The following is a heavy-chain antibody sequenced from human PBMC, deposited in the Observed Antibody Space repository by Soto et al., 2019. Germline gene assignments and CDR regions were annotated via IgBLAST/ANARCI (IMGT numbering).Heavy chain of an antibody. CDR1: GFTFSSYA. D-gene: IGHD3-22*01. J-gene: IGHJ4*02. V-gene: IGHV3-23*01. Sequence: GGSLRLSCAASGFTFSSYAMSWVRQAPGKGLEWVSAISGSGGSTYYADSVKGRFTISRDNSKNTLYLQMNSLRAEDTAVYYCAKDYYDSSGYYPIDYWGQGTLVTVSS. CDR3: AKDYYDSSGYYPIDY. CDR2: ISGSGGST.